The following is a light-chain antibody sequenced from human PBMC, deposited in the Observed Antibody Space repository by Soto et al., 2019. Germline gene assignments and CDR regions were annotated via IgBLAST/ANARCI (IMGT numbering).Light chain of an antibody. V-gene: IGLV2-14*01. CDR3: SSYTSSSTLV. Sequence: QSALTQPASVSGSPGQSITISCTGTSSDVGGYNYVSWNQQHPGKAPKLMIYDVSTRPSGVTNRFSGPKSGNTASLIISGLKAEDEGDYYCSSYTSSSTLVFGTGTKLTVL. CDR2: DVS. CDR1: SSDVGGYNY. J-gene: IGLJ1*01.